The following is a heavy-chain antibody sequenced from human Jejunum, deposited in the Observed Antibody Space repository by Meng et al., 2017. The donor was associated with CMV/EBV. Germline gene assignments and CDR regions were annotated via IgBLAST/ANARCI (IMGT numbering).Heavy chain of an antibody. Sequence: VSGGSISSNSYYWAWIRQSPGKGLEWIGSIYYRGSTYYNPSLESRVIISVDTSKNQFSLKLSSVTAADTAVYYCATVTVVSQRFDYWGQGSLVTVSS. D-gene: IGHD4-23*01. CDR1: GGSISSNSYY. J-gene: IGHJ4*02. CDR3: ATVTVVSQRFDY. V-gene: IGHV4-39*07. CDR2: IYYRGST.